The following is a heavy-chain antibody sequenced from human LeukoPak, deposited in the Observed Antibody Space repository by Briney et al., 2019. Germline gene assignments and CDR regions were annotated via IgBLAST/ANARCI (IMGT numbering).Heavy chain of an antibody. CDR1: GFTFSSYS. D-gene: IGHD6-13*01. CDR2: ISSSSSYI. Sequence: GGSLRLSCAASGFTFSSYSMNWVRQAPGKGLEWVSTISSSSSYIYYADSLKGRFTISRDNAKNSLYLQMNSLRAEDTAVYYCARDRSTRAAAAAAAEYLQHWGQGTLVTVSS. J-gene: IGHJ1*01. V-gene: IGHV3-21*01. CDR3: ARDRSTRAAAAAAAEYLQH.